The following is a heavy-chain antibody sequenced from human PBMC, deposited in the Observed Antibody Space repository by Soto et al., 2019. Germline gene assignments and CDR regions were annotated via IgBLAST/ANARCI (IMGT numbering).Heavy chain of an antibody. CDR3: ASLSGRYYDILTVIDY. CDR1: GGSISSSSYY. CDR2: IYYSGST. Sequence: SETLSLTCTVSGGSISSSSYYWGWIRQPPGKGLEWIGSIYYSGSTYYNPSLKSRVTISVDTSKNQFSLKLSSVTAADTAVYYCASLSGRYYDILTVIDYWGQGTLVTGSS. V-gene: IGHV4-39*01. D-gene: IGHD3-9*01. J-gene: IGHJ4*02.